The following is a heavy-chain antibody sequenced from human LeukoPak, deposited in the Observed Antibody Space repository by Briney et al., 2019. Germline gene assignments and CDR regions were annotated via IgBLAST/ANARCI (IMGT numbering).Heavy chain of an antibody. D-gene: IGHD2-15*01. Sequence: PSETLSLTCTVSGCSIISYYWSWIRQPAGKGLEWSVLIYTGGSTNYNPSLKSRVTMSVDTSNNQFSLKLSSVTAADTAVYYCAGRHCSGGSCNFPLYYWGQGTLVTVSS. CDR1: GCSIISYY. CDR2: IYTGGST. J-gene: IGHJ4*02. CDR3: AGRHCSGGSCNFPLYY. V-gene: IGHV4-4*07.